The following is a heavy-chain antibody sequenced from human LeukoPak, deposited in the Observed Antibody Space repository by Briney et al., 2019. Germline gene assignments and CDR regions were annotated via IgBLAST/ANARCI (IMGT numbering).Heavy chain of an antibody. J-gene: IGHJ4*02. Sequence: GGSLRLSCAASGFTFSSYAMSWVRQAPGKGLEWVSGISGSSGGTYYSDSVKGRFTISRDNSKNTLYLQMNSLRAEDTAVYYCVKGRLTGDHWGQGTLVTVSS. V-gene: IGHV3-23*01. D-gene: IGHD7-27*01. CDR2: ISGSSGGT. CDR1: GFTFSSYA. CDR3: VKGRLTGDH.